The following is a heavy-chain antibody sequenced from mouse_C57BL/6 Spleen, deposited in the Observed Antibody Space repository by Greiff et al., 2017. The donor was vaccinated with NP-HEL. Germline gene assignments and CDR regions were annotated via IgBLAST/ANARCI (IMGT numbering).Heavy chain of an antibody. J-gene: IGHJ2*01. CDR1: GYTFTSYW. CDR3: ARYYYGSSYFDY. D-gene: IGHD1-1*01. Sequence: QVQLQQPGAELVRPGSSVKLSCKASGYTFTSYWMDWVKQRPGQGLEWIGNIYPSDSETHYNQKFKDKATLTVDKSSSTAYMQLSSLTSEDSAVYYWARYYYGSSYFDYWGQGTTLTVSS. V-gene: IGHV1-61*01. CDR2: IYPSDSET.